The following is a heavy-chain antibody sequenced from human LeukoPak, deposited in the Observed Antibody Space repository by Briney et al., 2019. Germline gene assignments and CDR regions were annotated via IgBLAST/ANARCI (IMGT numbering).Heavy chain of an antibody. CDR3: ATAMVRGIGYMDV. CDR1: GFTFSSYG. Sequence: GGSLRLSCAASGFTFSSYGMSWVRQAPGKGLEWVSAISGSGGSTYYADSVKGRFTISRDNSKNTLYLQMNSLRAEDTAVYYCATAMVRGIGYMDVWGKGTTVTISS. V-gene: IGHV3-23*01. D-gene: IGHD3-10*01. CDR2: ISGSGGST. J-gene: IGHJ6*03.